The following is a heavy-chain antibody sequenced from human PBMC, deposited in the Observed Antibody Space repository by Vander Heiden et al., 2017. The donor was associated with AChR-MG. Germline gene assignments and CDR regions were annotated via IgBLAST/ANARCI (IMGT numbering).Heavy chain of an antibody. J-gene: IGHJ4*02. Sequence: QVQLVQSGAEVKKPGASLKVSCKTSGFTFTNYHIHWVRQAPGQGLEWVGTINPSLDSTHYAQKFQGRVRMNRDTSTKTVYMDMTSLRPEDTAVYFCARELTGSFYFDFWGQGSLVTASS. D-gene: IGHD1-26*01. V-gene: IGHV1-46*03. CDR2: INPSLDST. CDR3: ARELTGSFYFDF. CDR1: GFTFTNYH.